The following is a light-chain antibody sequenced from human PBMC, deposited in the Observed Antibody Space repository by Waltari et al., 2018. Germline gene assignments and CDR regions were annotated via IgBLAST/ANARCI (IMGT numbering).Light chain of an antibody. J-gene: IGLJ3*02. V-gene: IGLV1-44*01. CDR3: AAWDDNLNARV. CDR1: NSNIGSNT. CDR2: TND. Sequence: PSSSGTPGQRVTISCSGSNSNIGSNTVNWYQQFPGTAPKLLIYTNDQRPSGVPDRFSGSKSGTSASLAISGLQADDEAHYYCAAWDDNLNARVFGGGTMLTVL.